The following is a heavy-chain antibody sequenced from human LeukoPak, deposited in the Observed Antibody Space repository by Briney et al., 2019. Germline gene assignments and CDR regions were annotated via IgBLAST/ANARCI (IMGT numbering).Heavy chain of an antibody. CDR2: IWYDGSNK. CDR3: ARSSIVVVPAALDY. Sequence: TGGSLRLSCAASGFTFSSYGMHWVRQAPGKGLEWGAVIWYDGSNKYYADSVKGRFTISRDNTKNTLYLQMNSLRAEDTAVYYCARSSIVVVPAALDYWGQGTLVTVSS. J-gene: IGHJ4*02. V-gene: IGHV3-33*01. D-gene: IGHD2-2*01. CDR1: GFTFSSYG.